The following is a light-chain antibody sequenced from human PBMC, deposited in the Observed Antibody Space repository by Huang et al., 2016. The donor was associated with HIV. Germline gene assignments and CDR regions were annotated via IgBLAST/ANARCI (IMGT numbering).Light chain of an antibody. J-gene: IGKJ1*01. CDR3: QQYNSYWT. CDR2: KAS. CDR1: QSISSW. Sequence: DIQMTQSPSTLSASVGDRVTITCRASQSISSWFAWYQQKPGKAPKLLSYKASSLESGVPSMFSGSGSGTEFTLTISSLQPDDFATYYCQQYNSYWTFGQGTKVEIK. V-gene: IGKV1-5*03.